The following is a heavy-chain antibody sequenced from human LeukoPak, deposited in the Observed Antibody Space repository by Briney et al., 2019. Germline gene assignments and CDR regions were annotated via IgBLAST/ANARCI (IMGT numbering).Heavy chain of an antibody. Sequence: PGGSLRLSCAASGFTVSSNYMSWVRQAPGKGLEWVSVIYSGGSTYYADSVKGRFTISRDNSKNTLYLQMNSLRAEDTAMYYCAKATIEQWLVKVDSFNSWGQGTLVTVSS. J-gene: IGHJ4*02. V-gene: IGHV3-53*01. CDR1: GFTVSSNY. CDR3: AKATIEQWLVKVDSFNS. CDR2: IYSGGST. D-gene: IGHD6-19*01.